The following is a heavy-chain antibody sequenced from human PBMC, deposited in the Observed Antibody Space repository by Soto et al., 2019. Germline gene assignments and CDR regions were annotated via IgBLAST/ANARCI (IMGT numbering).Heavy chain of an antibody. V-gene: IGHV5-51*01. CDR2: IYPGDSDT. D-gene: IGHD3-22*01. CDR1: GYSFTSYW. J-gene: IGHJ5*02. Sequence: GESLKISCKGSGYSFTSYWIGWVRQMPGKGLEWMGIIYPGDSDTRYSPSSQGQVTISADKSISTAYLQWSSLKASDTAMYYCARLGLAYYDSSGFNWFDPWGQGTLVTVSS. CDR3: ARLGLAYYDSSGFNWFDP.